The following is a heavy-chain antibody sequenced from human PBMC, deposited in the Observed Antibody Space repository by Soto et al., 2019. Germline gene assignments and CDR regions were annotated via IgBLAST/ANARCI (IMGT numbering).Heavy chain of an antibody. J-gene: IGHJ5*02. D-gene: IGHD1-1*01. CDR3: ARKGRGDQLHWFDP. CDR1: GGSFSGYY. CDR2: INHRGST. V-gene: IGHV4-34*01. Sequence: QVQIQQWGAGLLKPSETLSLTCAVYGGSFSGYYWSWIRQPPGKGLEWIGEINHRGSTNYNPSLKSRVTISVDTSKNQFSLKLSSVTAADTAVYYCARKGRGDQLHWFDPWGQGTLVTVSS.